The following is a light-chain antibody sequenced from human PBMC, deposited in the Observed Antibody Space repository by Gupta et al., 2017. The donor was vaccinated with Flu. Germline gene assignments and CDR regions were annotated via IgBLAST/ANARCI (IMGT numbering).Light chain of an antibody. CDR2: GNT. V-gene: IGLV1-40*01. J-gene: IGLJ3*02. CDR3: QSYDRDMNAWV. CDR1: SSHIGSGFD. Sequence: QSVLTQPPSVSGGPGQRVTITCTGGSSHIGSGFDVHWYQQRPGTAPKLLIYGNTNRHTAAPARVSGAKSATSASVANTGLQVEDGADYYCQSYDRDMNAWVFGGGTKRTVL.